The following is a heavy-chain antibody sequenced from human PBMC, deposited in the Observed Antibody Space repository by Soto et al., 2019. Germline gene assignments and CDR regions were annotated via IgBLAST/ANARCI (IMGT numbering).Heavy chain of an antibody. J-gene: IGHJ6*02. V-gene: IGHV1-69*02. CDR3: ARAVAATHFYYYGMDV. CDR1: GGTFSSYT. D-gene: IGHD2-15*01. CDR2: IIPILGIA. Sequence: SVKVSCKASGGTFSSYTISWVRQAPGQGFEWMGRIIPILGIANYAQKFQGRVTITADKSTSTAYMELSSLRSEDTAVYYCARAVAATHFYYYGMDVWGQGTTVTVSS.